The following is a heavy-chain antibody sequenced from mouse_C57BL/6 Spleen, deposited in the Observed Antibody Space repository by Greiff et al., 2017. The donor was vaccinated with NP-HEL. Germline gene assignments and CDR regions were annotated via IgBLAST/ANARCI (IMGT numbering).Heavy chain of an antibody. D-gene: IGHD1-1*01. CDR1: GYSFTDYN. CDR2: INPNYGTT. J-gene: IGHJ1*03. Sequence: VQLQQSGPELVKPGASVKISCKASGYSFTDYNMHWVKQSNGKSLEWIGVINPNYGTTSYNQKFKGKATLTVDQSSSTAYMQLNSLTSEDSAVYDGARAGVYGSSSYWYFDVWGTGTTVTVSS. CDR3: ARAGVYGSSSYWYFDV. V-gene: IGHV1-39*01.